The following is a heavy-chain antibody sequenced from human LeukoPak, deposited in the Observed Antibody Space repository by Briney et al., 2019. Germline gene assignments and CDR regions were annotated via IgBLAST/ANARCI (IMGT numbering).Heavy chain of an antibody. D-gene: IGHD3-22*01. CDR1: GGTFSSYA. CDR2: INPNSGGT. Sequence: ASVKVSCKASGGTFSSYAISWVRQAPGQGLEWMGWINPNSGGTNYAQKFQGRVTMTRDTSISTAYMELSRLRSDDTAVYYCARVGSSGYYDAFDIWGQGTMVTVSS. J-gene: IGHJ3*02. V-gene: IGHV1-2*02. CDR3: ARVGSSGYYDAFDI.